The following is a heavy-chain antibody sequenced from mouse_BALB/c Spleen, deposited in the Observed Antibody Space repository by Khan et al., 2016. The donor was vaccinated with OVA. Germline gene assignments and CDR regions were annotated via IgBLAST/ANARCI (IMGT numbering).Heavy chain of an antibody. CDR2: ISTYYGDV. V-gene: IGHV1S137*01. CDR3: TRGAGGSRFAY. CDR1: GYTFTDFT. J-gene: IGHJ3*01. Sequence: QVQLKQSGAELVRPGVSVKISCKGSGYTFTDFTIHWVKQSHALSLEWIGVISTYYGDVTYNQKFKGKATMTVDKSSSTTYMELARLTSEDSAIEYWTRGAGGSRFAYGGQGTLVTVSA.